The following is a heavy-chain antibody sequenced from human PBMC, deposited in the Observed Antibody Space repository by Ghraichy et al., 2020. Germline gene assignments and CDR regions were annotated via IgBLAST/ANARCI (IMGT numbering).Heavy chain of an antibody. J-gene: IGHJ5*02. Sequence: SKTLSLTCAVYGGSFSGYYWSWIRQPPGKGLEWIGEINHSGRTNYNPSLKSRVTISVDTSKNQFSLKLSSVTAADTAVYYCARGSDGYWFDPWGQGTLVTVSS. D-gene: IGHD3-10*01. CDR3: ARGSDGYWFDP. V-gene: IGHV4-34*01. CDR2: INHSGRT. CDR1: GGSFSGYY.